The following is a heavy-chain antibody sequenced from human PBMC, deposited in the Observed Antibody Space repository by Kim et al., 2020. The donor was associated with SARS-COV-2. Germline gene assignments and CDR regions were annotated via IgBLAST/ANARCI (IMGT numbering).Heavy chain of an antibody. D-gene: IGHD2-2*02. V-gene: IGHV4-34*01. J-gene: IGHJ6*02. CDR2: IHQSGST. Sequence: SETLSLTCAVYGGSFSGHYWSWIRQPPGKGLEWIGEIHQSGSTNYNPSMKSRVTISIDTSKNQFSLNLSSVAAADTGFYYCARGRAGVVPAPILGIGPHYDHFIMDVWGHGTTVTVSS. CDR1: GGSFSGHY. CDR3: ARGRAGVVPAPILGIGPHYDHFIMDV.